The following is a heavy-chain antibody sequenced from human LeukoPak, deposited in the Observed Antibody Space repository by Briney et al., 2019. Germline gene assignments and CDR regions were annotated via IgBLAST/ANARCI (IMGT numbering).Heavy chain of an antibody. CDR2: IYYSGST. CDR1: GGSIGRYY. Sequence: SETLSLTCTVSGGSIGRYYWSWIRQPPGKGLEWIGYIYYSGSTNYNPSLKSRVTISVDTSKNQFSLKLSSVTAADTAVYYCARDWVDCSTTSCYYTYFDYWGQGTLVTVSS. J-gene: IGHJ4*02. CDR3: ARDWVDCSTTSCYYTYFDY. V-gene: IGHV4-59*01. D-gene: IGHD2-2*01.